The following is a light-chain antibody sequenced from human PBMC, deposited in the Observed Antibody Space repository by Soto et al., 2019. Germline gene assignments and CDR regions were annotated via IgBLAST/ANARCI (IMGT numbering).Light chain of an antibody. CDR3: SSYTSSSTHV. J-gene: IGLJ1*01. Sequence: QSALTQPASVSGSPGQSITISCTGTSSDVGAYTFVSWYQQHPDKVPKLMIFDVSRRPSVVSDRFSGSKSGNTASLTISGLQPEDEADYYCSSYTSSSTHVFGSGTKLTVL. CDR1: SSDVGAYTF. CDR2: DVS. V-gene: IGLV2-14*03.